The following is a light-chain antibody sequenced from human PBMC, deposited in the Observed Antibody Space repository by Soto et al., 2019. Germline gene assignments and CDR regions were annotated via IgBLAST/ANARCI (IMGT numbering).Light chain of an antibody. CDR2: EVS. J-gene: IGLJ3*02. CDR1: SSDVGGYNY. V-gene: IGLV2-14*01. Sequence: QSALTQPASVSGSPGQSINISCTGTSSDVGGYNYVSWYQQHPGKAPKLMIYEVSNRPSGVSNRFSGSKSGNTASLTISGLQAEYEADYYCSSYTSSSTRVFGGGTTLTVL. CDR3: SSYTSSSTRV.